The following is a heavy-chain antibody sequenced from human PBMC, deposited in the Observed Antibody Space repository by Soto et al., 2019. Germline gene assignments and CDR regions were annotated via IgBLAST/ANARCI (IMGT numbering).Heavy chain of an antibody. D-gene: IGHD2-15*01. Sequence: EVHMLESGGGLVHPGESLRLSCRASGFTFSSCVMTWVRQAPGKGLGWVSCITDSGTGTYYADYVKGRFTISRDNSQNTMYLHMNNLRAEVTGVYYCAKGLINGRWYAEDWGQGTLVTVSS. V-gene: IGHV3-23*01. CDR3: AKGLINGRWYAED. CDR1: GFTFSSCV. J-gene: IGHJ4*02. CDR2: ITDSGTGT.